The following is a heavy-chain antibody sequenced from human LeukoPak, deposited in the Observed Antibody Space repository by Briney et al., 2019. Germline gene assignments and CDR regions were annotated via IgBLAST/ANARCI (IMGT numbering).Heavy chain of an antibody. CDR1: GGSISSSSYY. Sequence: SETLSLTCTVSGGSISSSSYYWGWIRQPPGKGLEWIGSVLYSGTTYNNPSLKSRITISVDTSKNQFSLKLSSVTAADTAVYYCARRGKTGPLNWFDPWGQGTLVTVSS. J-gene: IGHJ5*02. D-gene: IGHD1-1*01. CDR3: ARRGKTGPLNWFDP. CDR2: VLYSGTT. V-gene: IGHV4-39*01.